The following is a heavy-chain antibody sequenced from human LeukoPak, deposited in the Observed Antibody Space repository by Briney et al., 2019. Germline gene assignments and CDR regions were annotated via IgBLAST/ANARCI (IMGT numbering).Heavy chain of an antibody. J-gene: IGHJ4*02. Sequence: GGSLRLSCAASGFTVSRNYMSWVRQAPGKGLEWVSVIHSDGSTYYADSVRGRFTISRHNFKNTLYLQMNSLRPDDTAVYYCATLKNTALVYYFDSWGQGTLVTVSS. CDR2: IHSDGST. V-gene: IGHV3-53*04. D-gene: IGHD2/OR15-2a*01. CDR3: ATLKNTALVYYFDS. CDR1: GFTVSRNY.